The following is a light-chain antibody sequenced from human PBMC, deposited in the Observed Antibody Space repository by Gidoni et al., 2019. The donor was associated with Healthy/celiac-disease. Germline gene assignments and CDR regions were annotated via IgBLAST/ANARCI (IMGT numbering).Light chain of an antibody. J-gene: IGLJ2*01. CDR3: QVWDSSSDHPYVV. V-gene: IGLV3-21*04. CDR2: YDS. Sequence: SYVLTQPPSVSVAPGKTARITCGGNNIGSKSVHCYQQKPGRPPVLVIYYDSDRPSGIPELFSGSNSGNTATLTISRVEAGDEADYYCQVWDSSSDHPYVVFGGGTKLTVL. CDR1: NIGSKS.